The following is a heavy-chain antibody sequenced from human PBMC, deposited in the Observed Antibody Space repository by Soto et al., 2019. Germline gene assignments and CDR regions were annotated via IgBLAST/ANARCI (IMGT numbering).Heavy chain of an antibody. V-gene: IGHV4-34*01. CDR1: GGSFSGYY. CDR2: INHSGST. CDR3: ARQPGYGSGSYFYAAYYYYMDV. D-gene: IGHD3-10*01. Sequence: PSETLSLTCAVYGGSFSGYYWSWIRQPPGKGLEWIGEINHSGSTNYNPSLKSRVTISVDTSKNQFSLKLSSVTAADTAVYYCARQPGYGSGSYFYAAYYYYMDVWGKGTTVTVSS. J-gene: IGHJ6*03.